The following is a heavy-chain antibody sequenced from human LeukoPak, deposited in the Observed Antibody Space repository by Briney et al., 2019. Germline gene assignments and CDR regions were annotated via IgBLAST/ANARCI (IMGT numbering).Heavy chain of an antibody. V-gene: IGHV3-30-3*01. J-gene: IGHJ4*02. CDR2: ISYDGSNK. CDR3: ARDCSGGSCPDY. CDR1: GFTFSSYA. D-gene: IGHD2-15*01. Sequence: GGSLRLSCAASGFTFSSYAMHWVRQAPGKGLEWVAVISYDGSNKYYADSVKGRFTISRDNSKNTLYLQMNSLRAEDTAVYYCARDCSGGSCPDYWGQGTLVTVSS.